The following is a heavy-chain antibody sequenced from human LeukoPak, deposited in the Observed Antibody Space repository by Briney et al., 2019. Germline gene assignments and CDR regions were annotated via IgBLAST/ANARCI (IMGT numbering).Heavy chain of an antibody. CDR1: GGSISSGGYS. J-gene: IGHJ5*02. D-gene: IGHD2-15*01. Sequence: SQTLSLTCAVSGGSISSGGYSWSWIRQPPGKAMEFIAYIYYSGNTYFNPALKSRVTISVDTSKNQFSLKLSSVTAADTAVYYCARRNIEIVVVVAATVFGWFDPWGQGTLVTVSS. V-gene: IGHV4-30-4*07. CDR3: ARRNIEIVVVVAATVFGWFDP. CDR2: IYYSGNT.